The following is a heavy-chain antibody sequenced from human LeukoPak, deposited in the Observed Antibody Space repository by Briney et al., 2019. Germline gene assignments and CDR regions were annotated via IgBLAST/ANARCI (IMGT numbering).Heavy chain of an antibody. V-gene: IGHV3-23*01. CDR1: GFTFSDYY. J-gene: IGHJ4*02. Sequence: GGSLRLSCAASGFTFSDYYMSWVRQAPGKGLEWVSAISGSGGSTYYADSVKGRFTISRDNSKNTLYLQMNSLRAEDTAVYYCAKDQAGYYDSSGLPNSFDYWGQGTLVTVSS. CDR3: AKDQAGYYDSSGLPNSFDY. D-gene: IGHD3-22*01. CDR2: ISGSGGST.